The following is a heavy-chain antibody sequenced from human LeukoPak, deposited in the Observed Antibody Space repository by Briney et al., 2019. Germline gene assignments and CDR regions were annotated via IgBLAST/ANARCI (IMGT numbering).Heavy chain of an antibody. Sequence: ASVKVSCKASGYTFTSYGISWVRQAPGQGLEWMGWISAYNGNTNYAQKLQGRVTMTTDTSTSTAYMELRSLRSDDTAVYYCARGLHIAVAGLYYYYGMDVWGQGTTVTVSS. V-gene: IGHV1-18*01. CDR2: ISAYNGNT. CDR3: ARGLHIAVAGLYYYYGMDV. J-gene: IGHJ6*02. D-gene: IGHD6-19*01. CDR1: GYTFTSYG.